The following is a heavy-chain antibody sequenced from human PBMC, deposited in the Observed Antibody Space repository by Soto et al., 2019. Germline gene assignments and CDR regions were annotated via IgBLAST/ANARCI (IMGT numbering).Heavy chain of an antibody. CDR3: ERDAGVRLSARWFDP. Sequence: QVQLQESGPGLVKPSETLTLTCTVSGGSVNNGNYYWSWIRQPPGKGLEWIGHIYYSGSTNYNPSHKNRTLISIATSKKQCSKEMSSVNYADTDVYVWERDAGVRLSARWFDPRGQGDLVTVSS. J-gene: IGHJ5*02. CDR1: GGSVNNGNYY. V-gene: IGHV4-61*01. D-gene: IGHD2-8*01. CDR2: IYYSGST.